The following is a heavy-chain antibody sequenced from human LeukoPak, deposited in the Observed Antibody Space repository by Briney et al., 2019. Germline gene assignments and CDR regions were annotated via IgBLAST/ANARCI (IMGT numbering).Heavy chain of an antibody. V-gene: IGHV3-23*01. Sequence: GGSPRLSCAASGFTFSSYAMTWVRQAPGKGLEWVSAISGSGDSTYYADSVKGRFTISRDNSKNTLYLQVNSLRAEDTAVFYCAKAGGNWVSHFDYWGQGTLVTVSS. CDR2: ISGSGDST. D-gene: IGHD3-16*01. CDR1: GFTFSSYA. J-gene: IGHJ4*02. CDR3: AKAGGNWVSHFDY.